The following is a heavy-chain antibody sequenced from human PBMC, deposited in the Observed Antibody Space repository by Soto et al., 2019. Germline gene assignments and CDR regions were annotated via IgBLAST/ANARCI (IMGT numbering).Heavy chain of an antibody. Sequence: ASVKVSCKASGYTFTSYGISWVRQAPGQGLEWMGWISAYNGNTNYAQKLQGRVTMTTDTSTGTAYMELRSLRSDDTAVYYCASIAVAGTLWFDPWGQGTLVTVSS. D-gene: IGHD6-19*01. J-gene: IGHJ5*02. CDR2: ISAYNGNT. CDR1: GYTFTSYG. V-gene: IGHV1-18*01. CDR3: ASIAVAGTLWFDP.